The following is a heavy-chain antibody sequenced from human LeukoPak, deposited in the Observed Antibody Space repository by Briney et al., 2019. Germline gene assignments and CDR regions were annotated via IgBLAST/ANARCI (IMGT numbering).Heavy chain of an antibody. CDR1: GGSFSGYY. D-gene: IGHD2-21*02. CDR3: ARVEYGDSGNKYYYYMDV. V-gene: IGHV4-34*01. Sequence: SETLSLTCAVYGGSFSGYYWSWIRQPPGKGLEWIGEINHSGSTNYNPSLKSRVTISVDTSKNQFSLKLSSVTAADTAMYYCARVEYGDSGNKYYYYMDVWGKGTTVTVSS. J-gene: IGHJ6*03. CDR2: INHSGST.